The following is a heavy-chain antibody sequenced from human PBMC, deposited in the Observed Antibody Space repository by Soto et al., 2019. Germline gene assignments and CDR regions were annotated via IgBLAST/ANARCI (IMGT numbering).Heavy chain of an antibody. V-gene: IGHV3-23*01. CDR3: AKGSDSGSYSWFDP. J-gene: IGHJ5*02. CDR1: GFTFSSYA. D-gene: IGHD1-26*01. Sequence: GSLRFSCAASGFTFSSYAMSWVRQAPGKGLEWVSAISGSGGSTYYADSVKGRFTISRDNSKNTLYLQMNSLRAEDTAVYYCAKGSDSGSYSWFDPWGQGTLVTVSS. CDR2: ISGSGGST.